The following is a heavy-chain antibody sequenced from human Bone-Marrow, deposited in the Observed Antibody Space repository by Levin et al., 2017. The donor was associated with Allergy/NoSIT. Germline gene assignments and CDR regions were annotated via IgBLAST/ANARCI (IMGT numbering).Heavy chain of an antibody. D-gene: IGHD2-15*01. CDR3: AKVVDFVGSEAFDY. CDR1: GFTFTTYA. Sequence: SCAASGFTFTTYAMSWVRQAPGRGLEWVSGISGSDDSTYYADSVKGRFTISRDNSKNMVSLHMNSLITDDTAVYYCAKVVDFVGSEAFDYWGQGTRVTV. CDR2: ISGSDDST. V-gene: IGHV3-23*01. J-gene: IGHJ4*02.